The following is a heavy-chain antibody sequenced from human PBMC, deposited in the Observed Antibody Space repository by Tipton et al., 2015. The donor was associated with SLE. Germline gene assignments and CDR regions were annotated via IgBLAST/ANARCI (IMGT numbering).Heavy chain of an antibody. D-gene: IGHD3-3*01. CDR2: IYTSGST. CDR3: ARDDFWSGREWFDP. Sequence: TLSLTCTVSGGSISSGSYYWSWIRQPAGKGLEWIGRIYTSGSTSYNPSLKSRVTISVDTSKNQFSLKLSSVTAADTAVYYCARDDFWSGREWFDPWGQGTLVTVSS. J-gene: IGHJ5*02. V-gene: IGHV4-61*02. CDR1: GGSISSGSYY.